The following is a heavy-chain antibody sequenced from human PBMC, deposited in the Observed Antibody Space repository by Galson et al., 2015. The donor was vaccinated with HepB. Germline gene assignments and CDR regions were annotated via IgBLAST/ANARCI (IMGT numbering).Heavy chain of an antibody. CDR2: INHSGST. V-gene: IGHV4-34*01. CDR3: ARVGGDNWNYGADY. D-gene: IGHD1-7*01. CDR1: GGSFSGYY. Sequence: LSLTCAVYGGSFSGYYWSWIRQPPGKGLEWIGEINHSGSTNYNPSLKSRVTISVDTSKNQFSLKLSSVTAADTAVYYCARVGGDNWNYGADYWGQGTLVTVSS. J-gene: IGHJ4*02.